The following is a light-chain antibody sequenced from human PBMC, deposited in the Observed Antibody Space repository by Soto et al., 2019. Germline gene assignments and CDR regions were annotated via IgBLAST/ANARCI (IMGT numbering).Light chain of an antibody. CDR3: SSFTSSATLV. V-gene: IGLV2-18*02. J-gene: IGLJ2*01. CDR1: SSDVGTYNR. CDR2: EVS. Sequence: QSALTQPPSVSGSPGQSVTISCTGTSSDVGTYNRVSWYQQPPGTAPKLMTYEVSNRPSGVPDRFSGSKSGNTASLTISGLQAEDEADYYCSSFTSSATLVFGGGTKLTVL.